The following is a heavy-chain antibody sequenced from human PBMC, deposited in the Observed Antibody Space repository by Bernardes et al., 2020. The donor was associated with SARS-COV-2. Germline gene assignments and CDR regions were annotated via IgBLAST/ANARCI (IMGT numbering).Heavy chain of an antibody. V-gene: IGHV4-4*07. CDR2: MSASGSS. J-gene: IGHJ6*02. CDR3: AREGGTSGRGMDV. CDR1: GGSISTYY. Sequence: SETLSLTCSVSGGSISTYYWSWIRQPAGKGLEWIGRMSASGSSNHNPSLRSRITMSVDTPQNQSSLELSSLTAADTGVYYCAREGGTSGRGMDVWGQGTTVTVSS. D-gene: IGHD3-10*01.